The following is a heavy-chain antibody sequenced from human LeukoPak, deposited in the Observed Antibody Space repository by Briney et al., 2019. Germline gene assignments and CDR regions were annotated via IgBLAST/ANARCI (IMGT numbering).Heavy chain of an antibody. J-gene: IGHJ5*02. V-gene: IGHV3-23*01. Sequence: GGSLRLSCAASGFTFSSYWMSWVRQAPGKGLEWVSGIRGDGVTTYYADSVKGRFTISRDNSKNTLYLQMNSLRAEDTAVYYCARRAEGYYDSSGSQNWFDPWGQGTLVTVSS. D-gene: IGHD3-22*01. CDR3: ARRAEGYYDSSGSQNWFDP. CDR1: GFTFSSYW. CDR2: IRGDGVTT.